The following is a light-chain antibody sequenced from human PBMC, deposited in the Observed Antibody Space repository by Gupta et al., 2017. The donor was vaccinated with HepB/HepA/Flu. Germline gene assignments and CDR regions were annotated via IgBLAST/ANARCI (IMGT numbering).Light chain of an antibody. J-gene: IGKJ3*01. Sequence: AIRMTQSPSSFSASTGDRVTITCRASQDIYSRLAWYQQQPGKAPKLLIYAATTWQSGVPSRFSGSGSKTDFTLTINSRQPEDFATYHCQQYDNYPLATFGHGTKV. V-gene: IGKV1-8*01. CDR1: QDIYSR. CDR2: AAT. CDR3: QQYDNYPLAT.